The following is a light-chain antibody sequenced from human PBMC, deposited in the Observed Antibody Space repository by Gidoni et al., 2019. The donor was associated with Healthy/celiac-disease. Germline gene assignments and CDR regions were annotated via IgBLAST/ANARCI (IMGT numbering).Light chain of an antibody. CDR2: RDS. CDR3: QGWDSSTVV. Sequence: SYELTQPLSVSVALGQTARITCGGNNIGSKNVHWYQQKPGQAPVLVIYRDSNRPSGIHERFSGSNSGNTATLTIRRAQAGDEADYYCQGWDSSTVVFGGGTKLTVL. CDR1: NIGSKN. V-gene: IGLV3-9*01. J-gene: IGLJ2*01.